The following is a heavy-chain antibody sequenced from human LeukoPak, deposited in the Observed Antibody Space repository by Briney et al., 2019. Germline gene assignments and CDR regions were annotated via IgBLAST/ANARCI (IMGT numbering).Heavy chain of an antibody. CDR2: ISSSSSYI. D-gene: IGHD6-19*01. V-gene: IGHV3-21*01. CDR3: ARDASALY. Sequence: GGSLRLSCAASGFTFSRYSMNWVRQAPGKGLEWVSCISSSSSYIYYANSVKGRFTISRDNARDSLYLQMNSLRDDDTSVYFCARDASALYWGRGTLVTVSS. J-gene: IGHJ4*02. CDR1: GFTFSRYS.